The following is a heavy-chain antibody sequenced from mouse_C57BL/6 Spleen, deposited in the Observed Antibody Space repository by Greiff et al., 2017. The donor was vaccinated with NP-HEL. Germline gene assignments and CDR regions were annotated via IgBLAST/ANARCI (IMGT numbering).Heavy chain of an antibody. Sequence: QVQLQQSGAELVRPGTSVKVSCKASGYAFTNYLIEWVKQRPGQGLEWIGVINPGSGGTNYNEKFKGKATLTADKSSSTAYMQLSSLTSEDYAVYFCARMDAGTYIDYWGQGTTLTVSS. J-gene: IGHJ2*01. CDR1: GYAFTNYL. V-gene: IGHV1-54*01. CDR2: INPGSGGT. D-gene: IGHD4-1*01. CDR3: ARMDAGTYIDY.